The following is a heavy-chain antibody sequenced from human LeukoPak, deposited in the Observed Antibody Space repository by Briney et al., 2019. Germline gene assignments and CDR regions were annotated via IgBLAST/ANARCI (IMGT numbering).Heavy chain of an antibody. Sequence: GGSLRLSCAASGFTFSSYSMNWVRQAPGKGLEWVSSISSSSSYIYYADSVKGRFTISRDNATNSLYLQMNSLRAEDTAVYYCARGDSSGYYFDYWGQGTLVTVSS. J-gene: IGHJ4*02. V-gene: IGHV3-21*01. CDR1: GFTFSSYS. CDR3: ARGDSSGYYFDY. D-gene: IGHD3-22*01. CDR2: ISSSSSYI.